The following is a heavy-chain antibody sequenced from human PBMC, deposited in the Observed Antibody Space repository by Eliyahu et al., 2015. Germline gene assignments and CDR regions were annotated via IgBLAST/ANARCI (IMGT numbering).Heavy chain of an antibody. Sequence: QLQLQESGPGLVKPSETLSLTCTVXGXSISSSSYYWGWIRQPPGKGLEWIGSIXYSGSTYYNPSPKSRVTISVDTSKNQFSLKLSSVTAADTAVYYCARISNYPYYFDYWGQGTLVTVSS. CDR3: ARISNYPYYFDY. CDR1: GXSISSSSYY. V-gene: IGHV4-39*01. J-gene: IGHJ4*02. CDR2: IXYSGST. D-gene: IGHD4-11*01.